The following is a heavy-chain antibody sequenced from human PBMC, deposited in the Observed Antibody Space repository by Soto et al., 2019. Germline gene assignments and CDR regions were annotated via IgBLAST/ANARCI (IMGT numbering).Heavy chain of an antibody. Sequence: QVHLVQSGAEVKKPGASVKVSCKASGYTFTSYGITWVRQAPGQGLEWMGWISAHNGNTDYAQKLQGRVIVTRDTATTTAYMELRSLRSDDTAVYYCARGRYGDYWGQGALVTVSS. CDR1: GYTFTSYG. D-gene: IGHD1-1*01. J-gene: IGHJ4*02. CDR2: ISAHNGNT. CDR3: ARGRYGDY. V-gene: IGHV1-18*01.